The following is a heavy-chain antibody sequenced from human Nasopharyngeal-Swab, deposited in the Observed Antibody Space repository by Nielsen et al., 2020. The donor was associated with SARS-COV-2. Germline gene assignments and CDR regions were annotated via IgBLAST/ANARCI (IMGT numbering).Heavy chain of an antibody. CDR2: IYHSGNT. CDR1: GASISSGFYS. V-gene: IGHV4-30-2*01. CDR3: ARKYCNGDCYFDY. D-gene: IGHD2-21*02. J-gene: IGHJ4*02. Sequence: SEPLSLTFDVSGASISSGFYSWSWIRQPPGKSLEWVRYIYHSGNTYYNPSLKSRVTISVDRSKNQFSLRLSSVTAADTAVYYCARKYCNGDCYFDYWGQGTLVTVSS.